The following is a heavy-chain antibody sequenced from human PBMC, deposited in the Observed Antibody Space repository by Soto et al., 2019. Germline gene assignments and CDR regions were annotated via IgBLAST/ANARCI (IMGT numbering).Heavy chain of an antibody. CDR1: GYSFTSYW. V-gene: IGHV5-51*03. Sequence: GESLKISCKVSGYSFTSYWIGWVRQMPGKGLEWMGIIYPGDSDTRYSPSFQGQATISADKSISTAYLQWSSLKASDTAMYYCARSPHYYDISGYYRYYFDYWGQGTLVTVSS. J-gene: IGHJ4*02. CDR2: IYPGDSDT. D-gene: IGHD3-22*01. CDR3: ARSPHYYDISGYYRYYFDY.